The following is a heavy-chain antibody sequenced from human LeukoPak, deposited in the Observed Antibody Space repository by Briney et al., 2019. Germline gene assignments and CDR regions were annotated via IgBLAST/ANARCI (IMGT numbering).Heavy chain of an antibody. CDR3: ARDGLDYYYGMDV. CDR2: IKQDGSEK. CDR1: GFTFSNYW. V-gene: IGHV3-7*01. J-gene: IGHJ6*02. Sequence: GGSLRLSCAASGFTFSNYWMSWVRQAPGKGLEWVANIKQDGSEKYYVDSVKGRFTISRDNAKNSLYLQMNSVRAEDTAVYYCARDGLDYYYGMDVWGQGTTVTVSS. D-gene: IGHD6-19*01.